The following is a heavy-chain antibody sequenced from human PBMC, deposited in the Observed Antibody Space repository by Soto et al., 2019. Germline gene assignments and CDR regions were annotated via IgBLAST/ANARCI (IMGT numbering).Heavy chain of an antibody. Sequence: GASVKVSCKASGYTFTSYYMHWVRQAPGQGLEWMGIINPSGGSTSYAQKFQGRVTMTRDTSTSTVYMELSSLRPEDTAVYYCARYNWNWRWFDPWGQGTLVTVSS. CDR3: ARYNWNWRWFDP. D-gene: IGHD1-7*01. CDR1: GYTFTSYY. V-gene: IGHV1-46*01. CDR2: INPSGGST. J-gene: IGHJ5*02.